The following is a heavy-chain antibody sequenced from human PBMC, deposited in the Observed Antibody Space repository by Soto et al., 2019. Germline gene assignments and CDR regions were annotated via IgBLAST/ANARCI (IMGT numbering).Heavy chain of an antibody. Sequence: WASVKVSCKASGGTFSSYAISWVRQAPGQGLEWMGGIIPIFGTANYAQKFQGRVTITADESTSTAYMELSSLRSEDTAVYYCAAWGGYCSGGSCSRDAFDIWGQGTMVTVSS. D-gene: IGHD2-15*01. V-gene: IGHV1-69*13. J-gene: IGHJ3*02. CDR2: IIPIFGTA. CDR1: GGTFSSYA. CDR3: AAWGGYCSGGSCSRDAFDI.